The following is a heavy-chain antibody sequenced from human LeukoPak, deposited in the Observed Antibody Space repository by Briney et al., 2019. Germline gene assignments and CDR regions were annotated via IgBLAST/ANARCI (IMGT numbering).Heavy chain of an antibody. CDR3: AKDRLLCDYGSYFDY. D-gene: IGHD3-16*01. CDR1: GFTFSSYG. V-gene: IGHV3-30*18. J-gene: IGHJ4*02. CDR2: ISYDGSNK. Sequence: GGSLRLSCAASGFTFSSYGMHWVRQAPGKGLEWVAVISYDGSNKYYADSVKGRFTISRDNSKNTLYLQMNSLRAEDTAVYYCAKDRLLCDYGSYFDYWGQGTLVTVSS.